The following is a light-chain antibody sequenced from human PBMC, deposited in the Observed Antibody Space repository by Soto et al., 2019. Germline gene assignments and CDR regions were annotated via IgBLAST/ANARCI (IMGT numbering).Light chain of an antibody. Sequence: QSVLTQPRSVSGSPGQSVTISCTGTSSDVGGYSYVSWFQQHPGKAPKLMIYDVSKRPSGVPDRFSGSKSGNTASLTISGLQAKDEADYYCCSFAGSYTLYVFGTGTKVTVL. J-gene: IGLJ1*01. CDR3: CSFAGSYTLYV. V-gene: IGLV2-11*01. CDR1: SSDVGGYSY. CDR2: DVS.